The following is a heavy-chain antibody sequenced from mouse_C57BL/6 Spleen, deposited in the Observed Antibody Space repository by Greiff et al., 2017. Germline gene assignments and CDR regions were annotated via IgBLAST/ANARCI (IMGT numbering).Heavy chain of an antibody. D-gene: IGHD1-1*01. CDR3: ARRESGSADLDY. V-gene: IGHV5-6*01. J-gene: IGHJ2*01. CDR2: ISSGGSYT. CDR1: GFTFSSYG. Sequence: EVQLVESGGDLVKPGGSLKLSCAASGFTFSSYGMSWVRQTPDKRLEWVATISSGGSYTYYPDSVKGRFTISRDNAKNTLYLQMSSLKSEDTAMYYCARRESGSADLDYWGQGTTLTVSS.